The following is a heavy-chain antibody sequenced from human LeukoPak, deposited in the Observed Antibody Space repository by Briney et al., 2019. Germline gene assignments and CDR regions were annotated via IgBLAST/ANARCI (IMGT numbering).Heavy chain of an antibody. J-gene: IGHJ4*02. Sequence: PSQTLSLTCTVSGGSISSDNYSWSWIRQPAGKGLEWIGRVYTSGSTNYNPSLKSRVTISVDTSKKQFSLKLSSVTAADTAVYYCASSFGSSSFDYWGQGTLVTVSS. CDR1: GGSISSDNYS. CDR2: VYTSGST. V-gene: IGHV4-61*02. D-gene: IGHD6-6*01. CDR3: ASSFGSSSFDY.